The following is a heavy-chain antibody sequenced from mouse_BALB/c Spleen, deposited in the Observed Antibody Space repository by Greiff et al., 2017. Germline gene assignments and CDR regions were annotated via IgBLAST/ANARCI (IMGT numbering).Heavy chain of an antibody. Sequence: VQLQQSGAELVRPGTSVKISCKASGYAFTNYWLGWVKQRPGHGLEWIGDIYPGSGNTYYNEKFKGKATLTADKSSSTAYMQLSSLTSEDSAVYFCATKGVDYDGFDYWGQGTLVTVSA. CDR1: GYAFTNYW. CDR2: IYPGSGNT. CDR3: ATKGVDYDGFDY. J-gene: IGHJ3*01. V-gene: IGHV1-63*01. D-gene: IGHD2-4*01.